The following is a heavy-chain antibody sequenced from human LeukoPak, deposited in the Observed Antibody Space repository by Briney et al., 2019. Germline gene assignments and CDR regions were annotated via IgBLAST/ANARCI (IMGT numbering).Heavy chain of an antibody. CDR1: GYSISSGYY. Sequence: PSETLSLTCAVSGYSISSGYYWGWIRQPPGKGLEWIGSIYHSGSTYYNPSLKSRVTISVDTSKNQFSLKLSSVTAADTVVYYCARMLDWSGYSGDYWGQGTLVTVSS. CDR2: IYHSGST. D-gene: IGHD3-3*01. CDR3: ARMLDWSGYSGDY. J-gene: IGHJ4*02. V-gene: IGHV4-38-2*01.